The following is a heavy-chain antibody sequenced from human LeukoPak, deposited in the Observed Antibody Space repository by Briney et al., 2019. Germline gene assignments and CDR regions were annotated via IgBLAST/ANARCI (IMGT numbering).Heavy chain of an antibody. CDR2: TTGPADTI. Sequence: GGSLRLSCAASGFTFSTYAMSWVRQAPGEGLEWVSSTTGPADTIYYSDSVKGRFTISRDNSKNTFYLQMNSLRVEDTAVYYCTRGRLPPDYWGQGTLVTVS. V-gene: IGHV3-23*01. J-gene: IGHJ4*02. CDR3: TRGRLPPDY. CDR1: GFTFSTYA. D-gene: IGHD4-11*01.